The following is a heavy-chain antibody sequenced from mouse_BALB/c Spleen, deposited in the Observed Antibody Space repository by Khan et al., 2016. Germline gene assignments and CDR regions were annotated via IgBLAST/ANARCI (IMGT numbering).Heavy chain of an antibody. D-gene: IGHD2-4*01. V-gene: IGHV1-87*01. Sequence: QVQLKQSGAELARPGASVKLSCKASGYTFTSYWMQWVKQRPGQGLEWIGAIYPGDGDTRYTQKFKGKATLTADNSSSTAYMQLSSLASEDSAVYYGARGNSYYDYDYWGQGTTLTVSS. CDR1: GYTFTSYW. CDR3: ARGNSYYDYDY. J-gene: IGHJ2*01. CDR2: IYPGDGDT.